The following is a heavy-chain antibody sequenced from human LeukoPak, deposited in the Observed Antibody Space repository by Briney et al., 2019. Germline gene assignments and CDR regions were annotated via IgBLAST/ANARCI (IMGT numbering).Heavy chain of an antibody. V-gene: IGHV1-69*05. CDR3: ARGLLWFGDIRGNWFDP. D-gene: IGHD3-10*01. Sequence: ASVKVSCKASGGTFSSYAISWVRQAPGQGLEWMGGIIPIFGTANYAQKFQGRVTITTDESTSTAHMELSNLRSEDTAVYYCARGLLWFGDIRGNWFDPWGQGTLVTVSS. J-gene: IGHJ5*02. CDR2: IIPIFGTA. CDR1: GGTFSSYA.